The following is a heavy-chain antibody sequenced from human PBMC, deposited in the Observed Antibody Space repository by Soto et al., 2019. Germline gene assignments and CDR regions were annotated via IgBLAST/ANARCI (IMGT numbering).Heavy chain of an antibody. Sequence: GESLKISCKGSGYSSTSYWIGWVRQMPGKGLEWMGIIYPGDSDTRYSPSFQGQVTISADKSISTAYLQWSSLKASDTAMYYCARYQLRGYYYYYYGMDVWGQGTTVTVSS. V-gene: IGHV5-51*01. CDR1: GYSSTSYW. J-gene: IGHJ6*02. CDR3: ARYQLRGYYYYYYGMDV. D-gene: IGHD1-1*01. CDR2: IYPGDSDT.